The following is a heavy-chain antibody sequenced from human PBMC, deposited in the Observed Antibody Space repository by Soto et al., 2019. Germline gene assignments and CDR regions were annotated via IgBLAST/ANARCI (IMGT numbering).Heavy chain of an antibody. D-gene: IGHD3-16*02. Sequence: SETLSLTCTVSGGSISSYYWSWIRQPPGKGLEWIGYIYYSGSTNYNPSLKSRVTISVDTSKNQFSLKLSSVTAADTAVYYCATWGSYRSAFDYWGQGTLLTVSS. V-gene: IGHV4-59*01. J-gene: IGHJ4*02. CDR1: GGSISSYY. CDR2: IYYSGST. CDR3: ATWGSYRSAFDY.